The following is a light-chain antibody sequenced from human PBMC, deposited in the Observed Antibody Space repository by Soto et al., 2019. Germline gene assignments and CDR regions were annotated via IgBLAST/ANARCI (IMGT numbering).Light chain of an antibody. CDR2: GAS. V-gene: IGKV3-15*01. CDR1: QSVSTN. Sequence: ETVMTQSPATLSASPGERATLSCGASQSVSTNLAWYQQKPGQVPRLLIYGASTRASDIPARFSGSGSGTEFTLTISSLQSEDFAVYYCQQYNEWPLTFGGGTKVEIE. CDR3: QQYNEWPLT. J-gene: IGKJ4*01.